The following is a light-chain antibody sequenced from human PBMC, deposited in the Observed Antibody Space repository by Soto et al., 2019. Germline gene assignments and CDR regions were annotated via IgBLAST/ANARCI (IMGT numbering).Light chain of an antibody. V-gene: IGKV3-15*01. CDR3: QQYNTLPRT. CDR2: GAS. Sequence: EIIVTQSPDTRSLSPGERATLSCRASQTVSSNYLAWCQQRPGQAPRLLIFGASTRATGIRARFSGSGSGTEFTLTINSLQSEDFAVYYCQQYNTLPRTFDQGTKVDIK. CDR1: QTVSSN. J-gene: IGKJ1*01.